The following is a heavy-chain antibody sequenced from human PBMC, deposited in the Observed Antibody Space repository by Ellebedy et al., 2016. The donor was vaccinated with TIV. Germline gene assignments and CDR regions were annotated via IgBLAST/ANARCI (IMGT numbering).Heavy chain of an antibody. J-gene: IGHJ4*02. D-gene: IGHD3-22*01. V-gene: IGHV3-7*03. CDR1: GFTFSDYW. CDR3: AGGRGWSIDY. CDR2: IKQDGSET. Sequence: GESLKISCVASGFTFSDYWMNWVRQAPGTGLEWVAIIKQDGSETLYVDSVEGRLTISRDNAKNSLYLQMNSLRAEDTAVYYCAGGRGWSIDYWGQGVLVTVSS.